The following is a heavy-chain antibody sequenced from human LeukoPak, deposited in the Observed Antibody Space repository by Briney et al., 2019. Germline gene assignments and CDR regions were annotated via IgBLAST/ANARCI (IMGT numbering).Heavy chain of an antibody. D-gene: IGHD3-10*01. J-gene: IGHJ4*02. V-gene: IGHV3-53*01. CDR1: GFTVSSTY. Sequence: GGSLTLSCAASGFTVSSTYMSWARQAPGKGLEWVAVIYSGGSTYYADSVKGRFTISRDDAKNTLYLQMNSLRAEDTAVYYCAREIECCGSGSYYIGYWGQGTLVTVSS. CDR3: AREIECCGSGSYYIGY. CDR2: IYSGGST.